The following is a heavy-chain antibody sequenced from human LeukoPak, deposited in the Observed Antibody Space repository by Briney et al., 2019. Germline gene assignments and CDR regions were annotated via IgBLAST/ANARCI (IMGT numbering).Heavy chain of an antibody. CDR2: IKQDGSEK. V-gene: IGHV3-7*03. D-gene: IGHD3-16*01. CDR1: GFTFSSYW. J-gene: IGHJ4*02. CDR3: AKSGTTFRRTYYFDY. Sequence: GGSLRLSCAASGFTFSSYWMSWVRQAPGKGVEWVANIKQDGSEKYYVDSVKGRFTISRDNAKNSLYLQMNSLRAEDTAVYYCAKSGTTFRRTYYFDYWGQGTLVTVSS.